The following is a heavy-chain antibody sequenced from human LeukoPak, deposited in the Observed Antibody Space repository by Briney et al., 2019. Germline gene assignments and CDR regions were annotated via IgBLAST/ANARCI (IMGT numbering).Heavy chain of an antibody. CDR3: ARGGYCGGDCYFYY. CDR1: GGSISSGSYY. J-gene: IGHJ4*02. V-gene: IGHV4-61*02. CDR2: IYTSGST. Sequence: SETLSLTCTVSGGSISSGSYYWSWIRQPAGKGLEWIGRIYTSGSTNYNPSLKSRVSISVDTSKNQFSLKLSSVTAADTAVYYCARGGYCGGDCYFYYWGQGTLVTVSS. D-gene: IGHD2-21*02.